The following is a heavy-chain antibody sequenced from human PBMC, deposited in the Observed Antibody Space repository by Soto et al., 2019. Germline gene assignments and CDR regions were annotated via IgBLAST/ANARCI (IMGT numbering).Heavy chain of an antibody. Sequence: GASVKVSCKASGYTFTGYYMHWVRQAPGQGLEWMGWINPNSGGTNYAQKFQGRVTMTRDTSISTAYMELSRLRSDDTAVYYCARDRVVVVPAAIRGMDVWGQGTTVTVSS. CDR2: INPNSGGT. J-gene: IGHJ6*02. D-gene: IGHD2-2*02. CDR1: GYTFTGYY. CDR3: ARDRVVVVPAAIRGMDV. V-gene: IGHV1-2*02.